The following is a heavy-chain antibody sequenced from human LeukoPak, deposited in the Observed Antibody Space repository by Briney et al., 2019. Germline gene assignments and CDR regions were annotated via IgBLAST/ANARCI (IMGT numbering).Heavy chain of an antibody. J-gene: IGHJ4*02. CDR2: ISGSGDNT. Sequence: GGSLRLSCAASGFTFSSYAMNWVRQAPGKGLEWVSVISGSGDNTDYADSVKGRFTISRDNAKNSLYLQMNGLRAEDTAVYYCARDKLMGDSYFVYWGQGTLVTVSS. CDR1: GFTFSSYA. CDR3: ARDKLMGDSYFVY. V-gene: IGHV3-23*01. D-gene: IGHD2-21*02.